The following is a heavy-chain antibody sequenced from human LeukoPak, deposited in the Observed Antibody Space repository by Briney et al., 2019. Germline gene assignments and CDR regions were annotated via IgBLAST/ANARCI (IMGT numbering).Heavy chain of an antibody. D-gene: IGHD6-13*01. CDR2: TYYRSKWYN. V-gene: IGHV6-1*01. J-gene: IGHJ4*02. Sequence: SQTPSLTCAISGDSVSSNSAAWNWIRQSPSRGLEWLGRTYYRSKWYNDYAVSVKSRITINPDTSKNQFSLRLNSVTPEDTAVYYCARDRRSSSWYYDLYFDYWGQGTLVTVSS. CDR3: ARDRRSSSWYYDLYFDY. CDR1: GDSVSSNSAA.